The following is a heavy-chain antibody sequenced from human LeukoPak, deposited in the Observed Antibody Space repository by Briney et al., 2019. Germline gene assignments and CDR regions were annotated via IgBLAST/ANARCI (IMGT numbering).Heavy chain of an antibody. V-gene: IGHV3-23*01. D-gene: IGHD6-19*01. CDR3: AKAYNSGWYYFDY. Sequence: PGGSLRLSCAASGFTFTNYAMSWVRQTPGKGLEWVSGISGNTGSTHYADSVKGRFTISRDDSKNTLYLQMNSLRAEDTAVYYCAKAYNSGWYYFDYWGQETLVTVSS. CDR1: GFTFTNYA. J-gene: IGHJ4*02. CDR2: ISGNTGST.